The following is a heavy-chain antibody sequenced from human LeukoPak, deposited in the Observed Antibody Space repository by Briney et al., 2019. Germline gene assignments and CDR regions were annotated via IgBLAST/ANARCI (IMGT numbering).Heavy chain of an antibody. CDR3: ARVNPYCSGGSCSYDFDY. V-gene: IGHV4-61*02. CDR1: GGSISSGSYY. CDR2: IYTSGST. Sequence: PSETLSLTCTASGGSISSGSYYWSWIRQPAGKGREWIGRIYTSGSTNYNPSLKSRVTISVDTSKNQFSLKLSSVTAADTAVYYCARVNPYCSGGSCSYDFDYWGQGTLVTVSS. J-gene: IGHJ4*02. D-gene: IGHD2-15*01.